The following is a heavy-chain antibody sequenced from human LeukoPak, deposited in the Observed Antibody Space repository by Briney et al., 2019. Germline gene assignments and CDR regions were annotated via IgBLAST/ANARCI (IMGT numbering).Heavy chain of an antibody. Sequence: GGSLRLSCAASGFTFSSYWMHWVRQAPGKGLVWLSRINSDGSSTSYADSVKGRFTISRDNAKNTLYLQMNSLRAEDTAVYYCARDQYGDSLFLHYYYYYGMDVWGQGTTVTVSS. V-gene: IGHV3-74*01. D-gene: IGHD4-17*01. CDR3: ARDQYGDSLFLHYYYYYGMDV. CDR1: GFTFSSYW. CDR2: INSDGSST. J-gene: IGHJ6*02.